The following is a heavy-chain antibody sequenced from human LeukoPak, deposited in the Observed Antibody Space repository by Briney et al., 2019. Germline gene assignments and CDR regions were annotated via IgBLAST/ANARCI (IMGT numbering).Heavy chain of an antibody. CDR1: GFTFSSYA. J-gene: IGHJ4*02. D-gene: IGHD4-11*01. CDR2: ISGSGGST. CDR3: AKEDSNYYKPVNIDY. V-gene: IGHV3-23*01. Sequence: GGSLRLSCAASGFTFSSYAMSWVRQAPGKGLEWASAISGSGGSTYYADSVKGRFTISRDNSKNTLYLQMNSLRAEDTAVYYSAKEDSNYYKPVNIDYWGQGTLVTVSS.